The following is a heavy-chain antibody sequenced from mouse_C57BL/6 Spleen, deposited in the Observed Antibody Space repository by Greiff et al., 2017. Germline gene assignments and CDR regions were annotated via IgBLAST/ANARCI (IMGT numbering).Heavy chain of an antibody. CDR2: IDPANSGT. CDR1: GYTFTSYW. Sequence: QVQLKQPGAELVRPGSSVKLSCKASGYTFTSYWMHWVKQRPVQGLEWIGNIDPANSGTNYNEKFKDKATLTVDKSSSTAYMQLSSLISEDSSVYYGARWGARRNAIMDDWGQGTSVTVSS. V-gene: IGHV1-52*01. J-gene: IGHJ4*01. CDR3: ARWGARRNAIMDD.